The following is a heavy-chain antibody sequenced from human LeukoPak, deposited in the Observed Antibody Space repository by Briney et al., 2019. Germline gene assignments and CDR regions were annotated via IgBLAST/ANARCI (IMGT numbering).Heavy chain of an antibody. D-gene: IGHD1-26*01. V-gene: IGHV5-51*01. Sequence: GESLKISCKGSGYRFTSYWIGWVRQVPGKGLGWIGIIYPGDSDTRYSPSFQGQVTISADKSISTDYLQWSSLKASNTAMYYCARLVHSGSYFGGSFYWGQGTLVTVPS. CDR3: ARLVHSGSYFGGSFY. CDR1: GYRFTSYW. J-gene: IGHJ4*02. CDR2: IYPGDSDT.